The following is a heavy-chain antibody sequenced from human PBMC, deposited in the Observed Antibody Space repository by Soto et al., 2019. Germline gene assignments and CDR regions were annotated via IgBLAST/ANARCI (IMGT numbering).Heavy chain of an antibody. CDR3: ARDRIIGTSYSDY. D-gene: IGHD1-7*01. J-gene: IGHJ4*02. CDR1: SGSINSFY. CDR2: IHSSGTT. V-gene: IGHV4-4*07. Sequence: WETLSLTCTVSSGSINSFYWAWMRQPAGKGLEWIGRIHSSGTTNYNPSLSSRVTMSVDPSKNQFSLRLTSVTAADTAVYYCARDRIIGTSYSDYWGQGILVTVSS.